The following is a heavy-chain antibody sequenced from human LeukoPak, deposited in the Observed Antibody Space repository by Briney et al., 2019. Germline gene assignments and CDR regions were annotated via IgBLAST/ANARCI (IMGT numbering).Heavy chain of an antibody. J-gene: IGHJ4*02. CDR2: IYSGGTT. Sequence: GGSLRLSCAASGITVSSNYMSWVRQAPGKGLEWVSVIYSGGTTYYADSVKGRFTISRDNSKNTLYLQMNSLRAEDTAVYYCARDLYFETSGYYYSDYWGQGTLVTVSP. CDR1: GITVSSNY. D-gene: IGHD3-22*01. CDR3: ARDLYFETSGYYYSDY. V-gene: IGHV3-53*01.